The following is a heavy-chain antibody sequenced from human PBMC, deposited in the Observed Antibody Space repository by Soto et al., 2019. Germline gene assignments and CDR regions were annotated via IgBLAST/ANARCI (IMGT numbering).Heavy chain of an antibody. CDR1: SGSISSTIYS. J-gene: IGHJ5*02. Sequence: SETLSLTCTVSSGSISSTIYSWDWIRQPPGKGLEWIGSIFYSGSTYYNPSLKSRVTISVDTSKNQFSLTLTSVTAADTAVYYCARQCRGVTCLWFVPWGQGTLVTVS. D-gene: IGHD2-15*01. CDR3: ARQCRGVTCLWFVP. V-gene: IGHV4-39*01. CDR2: IFYSGST.